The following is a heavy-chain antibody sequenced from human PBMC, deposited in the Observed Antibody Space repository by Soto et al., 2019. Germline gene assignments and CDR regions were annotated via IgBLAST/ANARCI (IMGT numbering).Heavy chain of an antibody. Sequence: SETLSLTCGVSGGTVASSHWWSWVRQSPGGGLEWIGNVYHTGDTNLNPSLQSRVTISVDKSNNQFSLRLNPLTAADTAVYFCAREIVTAGGNNYFDPWGPGNLVTVSA. D-gene: IGHD2-21*02. J-gene: IGHJ5*02. CDR3: AREIVTAGGNNYFDP. V-gene: IGHV4-4*02. CDR1: GGTVASSHW. CDR2: VYHTGDT.